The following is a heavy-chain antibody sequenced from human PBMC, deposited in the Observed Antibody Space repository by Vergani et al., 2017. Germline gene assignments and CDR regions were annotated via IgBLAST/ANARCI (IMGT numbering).Heavy chain of an antibody. Sequence: EVQLVESGGGLVQPGGSLRLSCAASGFTFSSYSMNWVRQAPGKGLEWVSYISSSSSTIYYADSVKGRFTISRDNAKNSLYLQMNSLRAEDTAVYYCAREWEYDFWSGFDYWGQGTQVTVSS. CDR1: GFTFSSYS. J-gene: IGHJ4*02. D-gene: IGHD3-3*01. CDR2: ISSSSSTI. V-gene: IGHV3-48*01. CDR3: AREWEYDFWSGFDY.